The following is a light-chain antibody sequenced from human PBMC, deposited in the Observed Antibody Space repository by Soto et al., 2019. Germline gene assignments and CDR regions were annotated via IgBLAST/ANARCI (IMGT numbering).Light chain of an antibody. J-gene: IGKJ4*02. CDR1: QDITHD. CDR3: QQYDKVPLT. V-gene: IGKV1-33*01. CDR2: EAS. Sequence: DIQMTQSPSSLSASAGDRVTITCKASQDITHDLNWYQQKPGKAPKVLIYEASNLETGVPSRFSGGGSGTDFTFTISRLQPEDIARYFCQQYDKVPLTFGGGTKVEIK.